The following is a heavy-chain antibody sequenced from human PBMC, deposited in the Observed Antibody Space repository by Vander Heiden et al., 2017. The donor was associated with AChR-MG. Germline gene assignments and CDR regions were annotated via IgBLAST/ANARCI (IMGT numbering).Heavy chain of an antibody. V-gene: IGHV3-53*01. J-gene: IGHJ4*02. D-gene: IGHD1-26*01. CDR2: IYKNDGT. Sequence: EVQLVESGGGLIQPGGSLRLSCAASGFTVPYSYLTWVRQAPGKGLEWVSSIYKNDGTYYTDSVKGRFTISRDTSNTLYLQMNSLRAEDTALYFCARAEGVGATPPDHWGQGTLV. CDR3: ARAEGVGATPPDH. CDR1: GFTVPYSY.